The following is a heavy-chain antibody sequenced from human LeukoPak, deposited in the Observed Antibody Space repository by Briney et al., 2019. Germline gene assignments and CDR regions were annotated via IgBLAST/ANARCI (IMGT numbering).Heavy chain of an antibody. D-gene: IGHD1-26*01. CDR3: ARWGVGATGLDY. CDR2: ISSSSSYI. Sequence: GGSLRLACAASGFTFSSYSMNWVRQAPGKGLKWVSSISSSSSYIYYADSVKGRFTISRDNAKNSLYLQMNSLRAEDTAVYYCARWGVGATGLDYWGQGTLVTVSS. V-gene: IGHV3-21*01. CDR1: GFTFSSYS. J-gene: IGHJ4*02.